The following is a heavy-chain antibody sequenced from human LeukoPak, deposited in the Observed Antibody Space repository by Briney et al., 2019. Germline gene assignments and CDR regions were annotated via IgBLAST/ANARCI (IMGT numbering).Heavy chain of an antibody. Sequence: SETLSLTCAVYGGSFSAYYWSWIRQSPGKRLQWIAEVNHRGGTNYNPSVKGRVTISVDTSKNQFSLKVTSLTAADTAVYYCARGPTISETGYFDYWGQGTLVTVSS. CDR1: GGSFSAYY. V-gene: IGHV4-34*01. CDR2: VNHRGGT. J-gene: IGHJ4*03. CDR3: ARGPTISETGYFDY. D-gene: IGHD1-1*01.